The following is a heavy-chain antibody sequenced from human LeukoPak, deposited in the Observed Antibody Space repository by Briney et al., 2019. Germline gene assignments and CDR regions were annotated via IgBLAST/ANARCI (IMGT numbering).Heavy chain of an antibody. J-gene: IGHJ4*02. Sequence: PSETLSLTCTVSGGSIRSYCWSWIRQPPGKGLEWIAYISYSGSTNYNPSLKSRVTISLDTSKNQFSLKLSSVTAADTAVYYCARPRRAGSGWYYFDSWGQGTLVTVSS. D-gene: IGHD6-19*01. CDR3: ARPRRAGSGWYYFDS. CDR2: ISYSGST. CDR1: GGSIRSYC. V-gene: IGHV4-59*08.